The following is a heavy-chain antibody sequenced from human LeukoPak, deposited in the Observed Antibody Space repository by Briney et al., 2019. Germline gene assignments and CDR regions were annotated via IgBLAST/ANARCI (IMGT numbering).Heavy chain of an antibody. D-gene: IGHD3-3*01. V-gene: IGHV4-59*01. CDR3: ARRITIFGVVRGYDAFDI. CDR1: GGSISSYY. Sequence: SETLSLTCTVSGGSISSYYWSWIRQPPGKGLEWIGYIYYSGSTNYNPSLKSRVTISVDTSKNQFSLKLSSVTAADTAVYYCARRITIFGVVRGYDAFDIWGQGTMVTVSS. J-gene: IGHJ3*02. CDR2: IYYSGST.